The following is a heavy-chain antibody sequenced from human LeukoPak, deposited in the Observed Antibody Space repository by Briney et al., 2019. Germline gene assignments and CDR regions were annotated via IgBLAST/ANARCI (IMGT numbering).Heavy chain of an antibody. V-gene: IGHV4-59*01. J-gene: IGHJ4*02. CDR3: ARAAPVYCTNGVCYHLDY. Sequence: SETLSLTCTVSGGSISSYYWSWIRQPPGKGLEWIGYIYYSGSTNYNPSLKSRVTISVDTSKNQFSLKLSSVTAADTAVYYCARAAPVYCTNGVCYHLDYWGQGTLVTVSS. D-gene: IGHD2-8*01. CDR1: GGSISSYY. CDR2: IYYSGST.